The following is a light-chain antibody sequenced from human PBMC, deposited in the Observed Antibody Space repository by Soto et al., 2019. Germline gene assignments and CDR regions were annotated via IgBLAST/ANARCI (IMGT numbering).Light chain of an antibody. CDR1: SSDIGAYDY. J-gene: IGLJ1*01. V-gene: IGLV2-14*01. CDR2: EVN. Sequence: QSFLTQPASLSGSPGQSITISCTGTSSDIGAYDYVSWFQQHPGMAPKLMISEVNDRPSGVSNRFSGSKSGNTAYLTISGLQVEDEAEYFCFPFTTTSTHVFGTGTKVTVL. CDR3: FPFTTTSTHV.